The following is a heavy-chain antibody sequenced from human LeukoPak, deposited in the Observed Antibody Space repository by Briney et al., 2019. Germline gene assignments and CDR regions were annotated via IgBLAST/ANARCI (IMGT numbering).Heavy chain of an antibody. CDR2: IWYDGSNK. Sequence: PGGSLRLSCAASGFTFSSYGMHWVRQAPGKGLEWVAVIWYDGSNKYYADSVKGRFTISRDNSKNTLYLQMNSPRAEDTAVYYCARDLKLRWLQGEYYFDYWGQGTLVTVSS. J-gene: IGHJ4*02. CDR1: GFTFSSYG. D-gene: IGHD5-24*01. V-gene: IGHV3-33*01. CDR3: ARDLKLRWLQGEYYFDY.